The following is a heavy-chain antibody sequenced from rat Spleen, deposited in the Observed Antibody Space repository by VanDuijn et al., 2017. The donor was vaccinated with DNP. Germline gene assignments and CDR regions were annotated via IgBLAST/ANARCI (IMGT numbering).Heavy chain of an antibody. D-gene: IGHD1-4*01. Sequence: EVQLVESGGGLVQPGGSLKLSCAGSGFTFSDYYMAWVRQAPKKGLEWVATISTSGSRTYYPDSVKGRFTISRDNAKSSLYLQMNSLKSEDTATYYCARPPYAPGYFDYWGQGVMVTVSS. CDR2: ISTSGSRT. CDR3: ARPPYAPGYFDY. CDR1: GFTFSDYY. J-gene: IGHJ2*01. V-gene: IGHV5-7*01.